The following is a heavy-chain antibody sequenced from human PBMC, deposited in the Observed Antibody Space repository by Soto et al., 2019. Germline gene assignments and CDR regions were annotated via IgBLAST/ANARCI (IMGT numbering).Heavy chain of an antibody. J-gene: IGHJ4*02. V-gene: IGHV4-39*01. CDR3: ASFLVGATARNDFDS. D-gene: IGHD2-8*02. CDR2: IYSNGGT. Sequence: LQLQESGPGVVKPSETLSLACSVSVGSIRSNDYFWGWVRQPPGKGLEWIASIYSNGGTYDSPYLKSRARVSIDTSKIQFFLTVRSVTAADTAVYYCASFLVGATARNDFDSWGQGTLVTISS. CDR1: VGSIRSNDYF.